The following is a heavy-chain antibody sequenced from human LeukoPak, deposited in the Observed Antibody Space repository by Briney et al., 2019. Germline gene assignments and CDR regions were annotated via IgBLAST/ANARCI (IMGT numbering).Heavy chain of an antibody. Sequence: SETLSLTCTVSGGSISSCSYYWGRIRQPPGKGLEWIVNYYYSRNNNYSPTLKSSITIYVAKYQNPFSLNLTSVTAADTYFYYCARHSMASDGARLIDYSRRGTQVTDPS. CDR1: GGSISSCSYY. V-gene: IGHV4-39*01. J-gene: IGHJ4*02. D-gene: IGHD3-3*02. CDR3: ARHSMASDGARLIDY. CDR2: YYYSRNN.